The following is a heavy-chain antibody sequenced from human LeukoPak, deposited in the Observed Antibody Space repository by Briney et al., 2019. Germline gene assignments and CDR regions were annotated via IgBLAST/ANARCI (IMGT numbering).Heavy chain of an antibody. D-gene: IGHD2-8*02. CDR3: ARRGPGGERWFDP. J-gene: IGHJ5*02. Sequence: SETLSLTCTVSGGSISSSSYYWGWIRQPPGKGLEWIGSIYYSGSTYYNPSLKSRVTISVDTSKNQFSLKLSSVTAADTAVYYCARRGPGGERWFDPWGQGTLVTVSS. CDR1: GGSISSSSYY. V-gene: IGHV4-39*01. CDR2: IYYSGST.